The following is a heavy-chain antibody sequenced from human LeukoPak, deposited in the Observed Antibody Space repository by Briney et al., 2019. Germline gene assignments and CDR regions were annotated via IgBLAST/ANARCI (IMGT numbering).Heavy chain of an antibody. Sequence: GGSLRLSCAVSGFTFTNYALSWVRQAPGKGLEWVSTISGTGDSTYYADSVKGRFTVSRDISKNTLYLQMNSLRVEDTAVYYCAKDPIRGYYDSSGLFDYWGQGTLVTVSS. D-gene: IGHD3-22*01. J-gene: IGHJ4*02. CDR2: ISGTGDST. CDR1: GFTFTNYA. CDR3: AKDPIRGYYDSSGLFDY. V-gene: IGHV3-23*01.